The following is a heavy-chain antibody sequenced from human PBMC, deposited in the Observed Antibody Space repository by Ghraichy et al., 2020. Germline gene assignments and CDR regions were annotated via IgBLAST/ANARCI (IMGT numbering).Heavy chain of an antibody. CDR1: GFTFSSYS. V-gene: IGHV3-21*01. D-gene: IGHD6-13*01. CDR2: ISSSSSYI. J-gene: IGHJ6*02. CDR3: ARWTDNGHLAAAGNYYYYGMDV. Sequence: GGSLRLSCAASGFTFSSYSMNWVRQAPGKGLEWVSSISSSSSYIYYADSVKGRFTISRDNAKNSLYLQMNSLRAEDTAVYYCARWTDNGHLAAAGNYYYYGMDVWGQGTTVTVSS.